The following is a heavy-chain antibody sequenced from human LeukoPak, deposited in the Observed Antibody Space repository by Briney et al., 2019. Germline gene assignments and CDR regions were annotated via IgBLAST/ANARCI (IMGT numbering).Heavy chain of an antibody. CDR1: GYTFSANG. V-gene: IGHV3-30*02. CDR3: AKDPIAAAGTPAGFIDY. CDR2: ISYDGSEK. Sequence: PGGSLRLSCAASGYTFSANGLHWVRQAPGKGLEWVGMISYDGSEKYYGDSVKGRFTISRDNSKNTLCLQMNSLRAEDTAVYYCAKDPIAAAGTPAGFIDYWGQGTLVTISS. J-gene: IGHJ4*02. D-gene: IGHD6-13*01.